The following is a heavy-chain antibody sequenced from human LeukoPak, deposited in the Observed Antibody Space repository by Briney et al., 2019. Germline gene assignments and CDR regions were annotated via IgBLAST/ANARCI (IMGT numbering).Heavy chain of an antibody. J-gene: IGHJ4*02. CDR3: VKRLNNYFDY. CDR2: ISSNGGST. V-gene: IGHV3-64D*06. D-gene: IGHD4/OR15-4a*01. Sequence: GGSLRLSCSASGFIFSSYAMHCVRQAPGKGLEFVSGISSNGGSTYYADSVKARFTMSRDNSKNALYLQMSSLRAEDTAVYYCVKRLNNYFDYWGQGTLVTVSS. CDR1: GFIFSSYA.